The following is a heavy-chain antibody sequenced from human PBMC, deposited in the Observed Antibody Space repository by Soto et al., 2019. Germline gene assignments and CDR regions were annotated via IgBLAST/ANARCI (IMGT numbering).Heavy chain of an antibody. D-gene: IGHD3-22*01. V-gene: IGHV3-30-3*01. J-gene: IGHJ5*02. Sequence: QVHLVESGGGVAHPGKSLRLFCAASGFIFTNYAMHWVRQAPGRGLEWVAVISSNGGNADSADSVKGRFTISKDNSKNTVFLRMDSLRPEDSAIYYCARDRSFGTSGYYSWDLWGQGTLVTVSS. CDR1: GFIFTNYA. CDR2: ISSNGGNA. CDR3: ARDRSFGTSGYYSWDL.